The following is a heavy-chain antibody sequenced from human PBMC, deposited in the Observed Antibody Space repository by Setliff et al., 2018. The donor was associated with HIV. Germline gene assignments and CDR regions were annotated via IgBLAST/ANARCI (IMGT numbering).Heavy chain of an antibody. CDR2: IDTDNGYR. Sequence: ASVEVSCKASGYTFSEYAIHWVRQAPGQRLEWMGRIDTDNGYRRYSPKLQGRVTITKDTSANTAYMELRGLRSEGTAVYYCARWCAAAGCYPAIYHFDSWGQGTLVTV. V-gene: IGHV1-3*04. J-gene: IGHJ4*02. CDR1: GYTFSEYA. D-gene: IGHD2-2*01. CDR3: ARWCAAAGCYPAIYHFDS.